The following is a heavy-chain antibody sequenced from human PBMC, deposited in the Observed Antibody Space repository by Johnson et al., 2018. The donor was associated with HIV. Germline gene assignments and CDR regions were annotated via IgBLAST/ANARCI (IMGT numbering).Heavy chain of an antibody. CDR2: IYTGGNT. V-gene: IGHV3-66*01. CDR1: GFSVSNNY. J-gene: IGHJ3*01. Sequence: VQLVESGGGLVQFGGSLRLSCGAPGFSVSNNYMNWVRKAPGMGLEWVSIIYTGGNTYYADSVRGRFTISRDNSKNFLYIQMSSLRAEDTAMYYCARDGESQQLPLGDALDVWGQGTMVTGS. D-gene: IGHD6-13*01. CDR3: ARDGESQQLPLGDALDV.